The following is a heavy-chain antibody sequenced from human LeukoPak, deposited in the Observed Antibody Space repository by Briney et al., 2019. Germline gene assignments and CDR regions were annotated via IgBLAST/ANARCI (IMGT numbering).Heavy chain of an antibody. CDR2: INPEKRDT. J-gene: IGHJ4*02. Sequence: SVKVSCKASGYTFTVYAIHWVRQAPGQGLELMGWINPEKRDTGYAHKFQGRVTMTSDTSISTAYMELSSLRSDDTAVYYCAKKVRGPSHPLDFWGQGTLVTVSS. V-gene: IGHV1-2*02. CDR1: GYTFTVYA. CDR3: AKKVRGPSHPLDF. D-gene: IGHD5-12*01.